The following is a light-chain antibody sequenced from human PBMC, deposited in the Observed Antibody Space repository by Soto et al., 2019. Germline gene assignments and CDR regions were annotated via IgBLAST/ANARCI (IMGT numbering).Light chain of an antibody. CDR1: SGSIASHY. V-gene: IGLV6-57*04. J-gene: IGLJ2*01. CDR3: QSYESSNR. Sequence: NFMLTQPHSVSESPGKTVTISCTRSSGSIASHYVQWYQQRPGSAHTTVIYEDNQRPSGVPDRFSGSIDSSSHSASLTISGLKTEDEDDYYCQSYESSNRFGGRTKVTVL. CDR2: EDN.